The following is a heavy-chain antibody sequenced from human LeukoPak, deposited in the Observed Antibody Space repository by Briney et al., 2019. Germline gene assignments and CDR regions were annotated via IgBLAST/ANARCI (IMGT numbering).Heavy chain of an antibody. CDR2: ISGSGGNT. CDR3: ARGDGWYGYYGMDV. D-gene: IGHD6-19*01. Sequence: GRSLRLSCAASGFTFSSYAMSWVRQAPGKGLEWVSAISGSGGNTYYADSVKGRFTISRDNAKNSLYLQMNSLRAEDTAVYYCARGDGWYGYYGMDVWGQGTTVTVSS. CDR1: GFTFSSYA. V-gene: IGHV3-23*01. J-gene: IGHJ6*02.